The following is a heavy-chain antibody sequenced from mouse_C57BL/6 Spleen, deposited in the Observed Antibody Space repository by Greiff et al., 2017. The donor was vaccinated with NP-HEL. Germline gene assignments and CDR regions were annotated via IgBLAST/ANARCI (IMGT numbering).Heavy chain of an antibody. D-gene: IGHD1-1*01. CDR2: IYPGDGDT. CDR1: GYAFSSYW. Sequence: VQLQQSGAELVKPGASVKISCKASGYAFSSYWMNWVKQRPGKGLEWIGQIYPGDGDTNYNGKFKGKATLTADKSSSTAYMQLSSLTSEDSAVYFCARSEYYGSSYETFDYWGQGTTLTVSS. CDR3: ARSEYYGSSYETFDY. V-gene: IGHV1-80*01. J-gene: IGHJ2*01.